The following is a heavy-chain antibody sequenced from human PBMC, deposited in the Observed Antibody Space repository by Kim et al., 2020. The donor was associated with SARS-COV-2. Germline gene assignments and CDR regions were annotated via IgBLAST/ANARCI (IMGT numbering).Heavy chain of an antibody. V-gene: IGHV3-33*05. J-gene: IGHJ5*02. CDR1: GFTFSSYG. Sequence: GGSLRLSCAASGFTFSSYGMHWVRQAPGKGLEWVAVISYDGSNKYYADSVKGRFTISRDNSKNTLYLQMNSLRAEDTAVYYCARAGTPQLLWFGELLGWFDPWGQGTLVTVSS. D-gene: IGHD3-10*01. CDR2: ISYDGSNK. CDR3: ARAGTPQLLWFGELLGWFDP.